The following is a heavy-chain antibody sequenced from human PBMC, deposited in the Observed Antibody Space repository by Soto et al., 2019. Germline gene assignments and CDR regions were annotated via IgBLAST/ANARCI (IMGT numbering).Heavy chain of an antibody. Sequence: QVQLVESGGGVVQPGRSLRLSCAASGFTFSSYGMHWVRQAPGKGLEWVAGIWYDGSNKYYADSVKGRFTISRDNSKNTLYLQMNSLRAEDTAVYYCARAFEGVTRTSGDAFDIWGQGTMVTVSS. D-gene: IGHD2-21*02. CDR1: GFTFSSYG. CDR3: ARAFEGVTRTSGDAFDI. CDR2: IWYDGSNK. J-gene: IGHJ3*02. V-gene: IGHV3-33*01.